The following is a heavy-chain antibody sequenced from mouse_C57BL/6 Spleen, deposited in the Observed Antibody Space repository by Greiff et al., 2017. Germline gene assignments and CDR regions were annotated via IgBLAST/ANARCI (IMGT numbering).Heavy chain of an antibody. V-gene: IGHV7-1*01. J-gene: IGHJ1*03. CDR2: SRNKANDYTT. D-gene: IGHD6-1*01. CDR1: GFTFSDFY. Sequence: EVKLVESGGGLVQSGRSLRLSCATSGFTFSDFYMEWVRQAPGKGLEWIAASRNKANDYTTEYSASVKGRFIVSRDTSQSILYLQMNALRAEDTAIYYCARDALAAFDVWGTGTTVTVSS. CDR3: ARDALAAFDV.